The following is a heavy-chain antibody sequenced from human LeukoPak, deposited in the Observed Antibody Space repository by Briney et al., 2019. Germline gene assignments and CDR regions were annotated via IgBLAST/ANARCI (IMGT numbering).Heavy chain of an antibody. Sequence: GRSLRLSCAASGFTFDDYAMHWVRKAPGKGLEWVSGISWNSGSIGYADSVKGRFTISRDNAKNSLYLQMNSLRDEDMALYYYAKDIGVAGTQSELGDFWGQGTLVTVSS. J-gene: IGHJ4*02. D-gene: IGHD6-19*01. CDR3: AKDIGVAGTQSELGDF. CDR1: GFTFDDYA. V-gene: IGHV3-9*03. CDR2: ISWNSGSI.